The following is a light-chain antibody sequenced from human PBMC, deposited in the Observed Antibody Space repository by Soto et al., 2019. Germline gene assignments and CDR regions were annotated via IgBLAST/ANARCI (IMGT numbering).Light chain of an antibody. CDR1: QGIRNG. Sequence: DIQMTQSPSSLSASVGDRVTITCRASQGIRNGLGWYQQKPGKAPKRLIYAASSLESGVPSRLSGSGSWTEFTLTISSLQPEDFATDYCLQHNSYPYTFGQGTKLEIK. J-gene: IGKJ2*01. V-gene: IGKV1-17*01. CDR3: LQHNSYPYT. CDR2: AAS.